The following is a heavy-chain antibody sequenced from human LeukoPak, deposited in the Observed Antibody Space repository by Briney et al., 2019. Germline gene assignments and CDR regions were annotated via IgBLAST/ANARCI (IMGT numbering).Heavy chain of an antibody. J-gene: IGHJ5*02. V-gene: IGHV1-18*01. D-gene: IGHD3-16*01. CDR1: GYTFTTYG. CDR3: ARTSHESVLYWSDP. CDR2: ISGYNGNT. Sequence: ASVKVSCKASGYTFTTYGIGWVRQAPGQGLEWMGWISGYNGNTHFAQKFQGRVTMTTDTSTSTAYMELRSLRSDDTAVYYCARTSHESVLYWSDPWGQGTLVNVSS.